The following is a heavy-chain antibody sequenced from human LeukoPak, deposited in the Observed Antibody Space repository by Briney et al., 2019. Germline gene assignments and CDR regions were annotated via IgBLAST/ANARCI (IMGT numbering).Heavy chain of an antibody. CDR1: GFTFSSYW. V-gene: IGHV3-74*01. Sequence: GGSLRLPCAASGFTFSSYWMHWVRQAPGKGLVWVSRIKSDGSTNYADSVKGRFTISRDNAKNTVSLQMNSLRAEDTGVYYCARAPSEIGGYYPEYFRHWGQGTLVTVSS. CDR2: IKSDGST. CDR3: ARAPSEIGGYYPEYFRH. D-gene: IGHD3-22*01. J-gene: IGHJ1*01.